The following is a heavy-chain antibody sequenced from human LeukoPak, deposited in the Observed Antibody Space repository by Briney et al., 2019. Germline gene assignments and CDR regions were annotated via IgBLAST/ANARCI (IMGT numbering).Heavy chain of an antibody. V-gene: IGHV3-7*03. CDR3: GRNRTPSY. CDR1: GFTFSSYW. Sequence: GGSLRLSCAASGFTFSSYWMTWVRQAPGKGLEWVANIKEDGSEKYYVDFVKGRFTISKDNTKNSLYLQMNSLRAEDTAVYYCGRNRTPSYWGQGTLVTVSS. J-gene: IGHJ4*02. CDR2: IKEDGSEK. D-gene: IGHD2/OR15-2a*01.